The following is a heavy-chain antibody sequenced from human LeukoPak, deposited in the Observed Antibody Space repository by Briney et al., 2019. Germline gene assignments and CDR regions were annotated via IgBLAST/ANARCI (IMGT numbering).Heavy chain of an antibody. CDR1: GGSISSYY. CDR3: ARRVGGSSGYYYYFDY. D-gene: IGHD3-22*01. J-gene: IGHJ4*02. V-gene: IGHV4-59*01. Sequence: PSETLSLTCTVSGGSISSYYWSWIRQPPGKGLEWIGYIYYSGSTNYNPSLKSRVTISVDTSKTQFSLKLSSVTAADTAVYYCARRVGGSSGYYYYFDYWGQGTLVTVSS. CDR2: IYYSGST.